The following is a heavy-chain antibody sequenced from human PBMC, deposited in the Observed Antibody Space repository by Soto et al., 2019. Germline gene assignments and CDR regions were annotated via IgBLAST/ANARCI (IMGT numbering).Heavy chain of an antibody. CDR3: ATRRDYGDELPAVGAFDI. D-gene: IGHD4-17*01. CDR1: GYSFTSYW. V-gene: IGHV5-51*01. J-gene: IGHJ3*02. CDR2: IYPGDSDT. Sequence: GESLNISCKGSGYSFTSYWIGWVRQMPGKGLEWMGIIYPGDSDTRYSPSFQGQVTISADKSISTAYLQWSSLKASDTAMYYCATRRDYGDELPAVGAFDIWGQGTMVTVSS.